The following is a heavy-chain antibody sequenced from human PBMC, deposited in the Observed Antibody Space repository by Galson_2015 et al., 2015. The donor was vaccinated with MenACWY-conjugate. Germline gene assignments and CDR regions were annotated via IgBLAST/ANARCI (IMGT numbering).Heavy chain of an antibody. Sequence: SQTLSLICTVAGGSIGSHYCGWFRHPPGEGLEWIAYILDTGSFKDNPSLKTRVTMSAYKSNNQFSLRLISGTAAVTAVYYCARISTWGSSFGYFDYWGQGILVAVSS. CDR1: GGSIGSHY. V-gene: IGHV4-59*08. CDR3: ARISTWGSSFGYFDY. D-gene: IGHD7-27*01. CDR2: ILDTGSF. J-gene: IGHJ4*02.